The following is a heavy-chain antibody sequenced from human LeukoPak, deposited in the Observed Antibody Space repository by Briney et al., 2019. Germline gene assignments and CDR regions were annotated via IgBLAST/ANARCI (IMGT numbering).Heavy chain of an antibody. D-gene: IGHD6-19*01. Sequence: GRSLRLSCAASGFTFSGYGMHWVRQAPGKRLEWVAVISYDGSNKYYADSVKGRFIISRDNSKNTLYVQMNSLRAEDTAVYYCAKYLAHSSGWLLDAFDIWGQGTMVTVSS. V-gene: IGHV3-30*18. CDR3: AKYLAHSSGWLLDAFDI. J-gene: IGHJ3*02. CDR2: ISYDGSNK. CDR1: GFTFSGYG.